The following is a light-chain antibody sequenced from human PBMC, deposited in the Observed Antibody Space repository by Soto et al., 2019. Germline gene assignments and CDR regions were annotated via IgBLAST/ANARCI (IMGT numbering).Light chain of an antibody. J-gene: IGLJ1*01. Sequence: QSALNQPAAVSGCPGQSITISCTGTSSDVGGYNYVSWYQQHPGKAPKLMIYEVSNRPSGVSNRFSGSKSGNTASLTISGLQAEDEADYYCSSYTSSSTRVFGTGTKVTVL. CDR2: EVS. V-gene: IGLV2-14*01. CDR1: SSDVGGYNY. CDR3: SSYTSSSTRV.